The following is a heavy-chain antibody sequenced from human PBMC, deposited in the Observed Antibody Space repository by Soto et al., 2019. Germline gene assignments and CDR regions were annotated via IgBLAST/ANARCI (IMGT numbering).Heavy chain of an antibody. J-gene: IGHJ4*02. V-gene: IGHV3-21*06. CDR1: GCTFRNYN. CDR2: ISTGGAYM. Sequence: EVQLVESGGGLVKAGGSLRLFCTASGCTFRNYNMNWVRQAPGKGLEWVSSISTGGAYMFYADSVKGRVTISRDNAQNSLSLQIDSPRAEDTAVYYCARDIASPGGDYFDAWGQVALFTVSS. D-gene: IGHD2-21*01. CDR3: ARDIASPGGDYFDA.